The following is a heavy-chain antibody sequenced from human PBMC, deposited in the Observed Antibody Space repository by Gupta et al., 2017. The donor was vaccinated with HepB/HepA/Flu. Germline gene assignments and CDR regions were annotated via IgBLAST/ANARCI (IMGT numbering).Heavy chain of an antibody. Sequence: QVQLVQSGAEVKKPGSSVKVSCKASGDTFSSYGISWVRQAPGQGLEWMGGIIPISGSANYAQKFQGRVTITADKSTNTVYMDLSSLRSEDTAVYYCARDFWAAVGKEGNFDYWGQGTLVTVSS. D-gene: IGHD6-13*01. J-gene: IGHJ4*02. V-gene: IGHV1-69*06. CDR2: IIPISGSA. CDR3: ARDFWAAVGKEGNFDY. CDR1: GDTFSSYG.